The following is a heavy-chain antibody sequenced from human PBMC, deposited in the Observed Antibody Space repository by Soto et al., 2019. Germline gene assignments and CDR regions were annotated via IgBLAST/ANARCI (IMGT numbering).Heavy chain of an antibody. CDR2: ISAYNGNT. D-gene: IGHD2-15*01. Sequence: ASVKVSCKASGYTFTSYGISWVRQAPGQGLEWMGWISAYNGNTNYAQKLQGRVTMTTDTSTSTAHMELRSLRSDDTAVYYCARAPGYCSGGSCDYWYFDLWGRGTLVTVSS. CDR3: ARAPGYCSGGSCDYWYFDL. CDR1: GYTFTSYG. J-gene: IGHJ2*01. V-gene: IGHV1-18*01.